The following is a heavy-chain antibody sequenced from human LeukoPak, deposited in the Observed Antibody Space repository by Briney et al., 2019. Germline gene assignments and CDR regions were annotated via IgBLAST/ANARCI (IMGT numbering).Heavy chain of an antibody. CDR3: ARPRAVAVAALDY. D-gene: IGHD6-19*01. CDR2: ISAYNGNT. CDR1: GYIFTSFG. Sequence: TSVKVSCKASGYIFTSFGISWVRQAPGQGLEWMGWISAYNGNTNYAQKLQGRVTMTTDTSTSTAYMELRSLRSDDTAVYYCARPRAVAVAALDYWGQGTLVTVSS. J-gene: IGHJ4*02. V-gene: IGHV1-18*01.